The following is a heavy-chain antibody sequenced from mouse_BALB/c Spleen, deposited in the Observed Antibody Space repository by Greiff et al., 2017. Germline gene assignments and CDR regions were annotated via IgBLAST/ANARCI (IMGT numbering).Heavy chain of an antibody. CDR2: IYPGSGNT. V-gene: IGHV1-84*02. Sequence: QVHVKQSGPELVKPGASVKISCKASGYTFTDYYINWVKQKPGQGLEWIGWIYPGSGNTKYNEKFKGKATLTVDTSSSTAYMQLSSLTSEDTAVYFCARRKYDYDYFDYWGQGTTLTVSS. J-gene: IGHJ2*01. D-gene: IGHD2-4*01. CDR3: ARRKYDYDYFDY. CDR1: GYTFTDYY.